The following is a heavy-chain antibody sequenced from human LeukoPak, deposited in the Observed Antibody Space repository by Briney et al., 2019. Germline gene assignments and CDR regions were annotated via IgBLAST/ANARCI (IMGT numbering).Heavy chain of an antibody. CDR2: LAYTGIS. V-gene: IGHV4-59*08. J-gene: IGHJ5*02. CDR3: ARLPEGGYATSLGWLGP. Sequence: SETLSLTCTVSGASISRSYWIWIRQTPGKGLEWMGYLAYTGISTYNPSLKSRVTMSRDESKNQFSLHLTHVTAADTAVYYCARLPEGGYATSLGWLGPWGQGTRVTVSS. CDR1: GASISRSY. D-gene: IGHD5-24*01.